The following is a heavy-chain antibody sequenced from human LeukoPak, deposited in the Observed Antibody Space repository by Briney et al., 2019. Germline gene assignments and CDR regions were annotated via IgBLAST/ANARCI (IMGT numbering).Heavy chain of an antibody. CDR1: GYTFTNYG. CDR2: ISTYNGNT. J-gene: IGHJ4*02. CDR3: ARVPGSYYGSGSYSLYY. D-gene: IGHD3-10*01. Sequence: ASVKVSCKGSGYTFTNYGISWVRQAPGQGLEWMGWISTYNGNTNYAQKLQGRVTITTDTSTSTAYMELRSLRSDDTAVYYCARVPGSYYGSGSYSLYYWGQGTLVTVSS. V-gene: IGHV1-18*04.